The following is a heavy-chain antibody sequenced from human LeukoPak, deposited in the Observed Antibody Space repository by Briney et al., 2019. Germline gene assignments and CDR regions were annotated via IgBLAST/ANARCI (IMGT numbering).Heavy chain of an antibody. CDR2: IYYSGST. CDR1: GGSISGSSYY. Sequence: SETLSLTCTVSGGSISGSSYYWGWVRQPPGKGLEWIGTIYYSGSTYYNPSLKSRVTISVDTSKNQFSLKLSSVTAADTAVYYCARGYSGSYRRGHYFDYWGQGTLVTVSS. CDR3: ARGYSGSYRRGHYFDY. D-gene: IGHD1-26*01. J-gene: IGHJ4*02. V-gene: IGHV4-39*07.